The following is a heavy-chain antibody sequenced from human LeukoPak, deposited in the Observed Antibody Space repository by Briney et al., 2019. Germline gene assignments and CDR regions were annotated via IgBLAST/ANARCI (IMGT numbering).Heavy chain of an antibody. Sequence: GGSLRLSCAASGFTFSSYGMHWVRQATGKGLEWVAVISYDGSNKYYADSVKGRFTISRDNSKNTLYLQMNSLRAEDTAVYYCAKGRMATISNFDYWGQGTLVTVSS. J-gene: IGHJ4*02. CDR1: GFTFSSYG. CDR2: ISYDGSNK. D-gene: IGHD5-24*01. V-gene: IGHV3-30*18. CDR3: AKGRMATISNFDY.